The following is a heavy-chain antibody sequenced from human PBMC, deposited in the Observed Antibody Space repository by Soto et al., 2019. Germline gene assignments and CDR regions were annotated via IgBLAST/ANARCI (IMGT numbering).Heavy chain of an antibody. V-gene: IGHV3-21*02. CDR1: GFIFATHT. Sequence: VQLVESGGGLVKPGWSLRLSCAASGFIFATHTINWVRQAPGKGLEWVASITGSGIYTRYADSVKGRFTISRDNAKTSLYLHMNSLCAEDTAVYDCVKEWISNYKGYLAYWGQGTLVTASS. D-gene: IGHD4-4*01. J-gene: IGHJ4*02. CDR3: VKEWISNYKGYLAY. CDR2: ITGSGIYT.